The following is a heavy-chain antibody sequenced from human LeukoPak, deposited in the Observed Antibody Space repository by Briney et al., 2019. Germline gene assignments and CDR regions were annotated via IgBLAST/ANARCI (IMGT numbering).Heavy chain of an antibody. J-gene: IGHJ6*02. CDR3: ARGGVAARPIPLYYYYGMDV. CDR2: IYSGGST. V-gene: IGHV3-66*01. D-gene: IGHD6-6*01. Sequence: PGGSLRLSCAASGFTVSSNYMSWVRQAPGKGLEWVSVIYSGGSTYYADSVKGRFTISRDNSKNTLYLQMNSLRAEDTAVYYCARGGVAARPIPLYYYYGMDVWGQGTTVTVSS. CDR1: GFTVSSNY.